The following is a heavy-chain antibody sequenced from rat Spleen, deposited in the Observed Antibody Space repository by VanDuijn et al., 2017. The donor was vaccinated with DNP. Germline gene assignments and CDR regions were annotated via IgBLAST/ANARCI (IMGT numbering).Heavy chain of an antibody. CDR3: ASYYYDGYYAMDA. V-gene: IGHV3-1*01. CDR2: ISYSGST. J-gene: IGHJ4*01. D-gene: IGHD1-12*02. Sequence: EVRLQESGPGLVKPSQSLSLTCSVTGYSITSDYWGWIRKFPGNKMEWIGHISYSGSTSYNPSLKRRISITRDTSKNQFFLQLNSVTTEDTATYYCASYYYDGYYAMDAWGQGTSVTVSS. CDR1: GYSITSDY.